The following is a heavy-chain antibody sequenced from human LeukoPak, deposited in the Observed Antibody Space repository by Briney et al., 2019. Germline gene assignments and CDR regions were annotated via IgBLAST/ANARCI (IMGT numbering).Heavy chain of an antibody. CDR1: GFTFSSYA. CDR2: ISGSGGST. J-gene: IGHJ4*02. Sequence: GGSLRLSCAASGFTFSSYAMSWVRQAPGKGLEWVSAISGSGGSTYYADSVKGRFTISRDNSKNTLYLQMNSLRAGDTAVSYCAKAPIYEILTGYYWYFDYWGQGTLVTVSS. CDR3: AKAPIYEILTGYYWYFDY. V-gene: IGHV3-23*01. D-gene: IGHD3-9*01.